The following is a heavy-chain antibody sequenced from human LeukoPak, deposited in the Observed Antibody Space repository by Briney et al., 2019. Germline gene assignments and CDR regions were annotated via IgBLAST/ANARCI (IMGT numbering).Heavy chain of an antibody. J-gene: IGHJ4*02. V-gene: IGHV3-48*03. CDR3: AILTVASPFDY. CDR2: ISSTGSTM. CDR1: GFAFIGYE. D-gene: IGHD5-12*01. Sequence: PGGSLRLSCAASGFAFIGYEMCWVRQAPGKVLEWISYISSTGSTMYYADSVKGRFTISIDNAKNSLYLQINSLRAEDTAVYYCAILTVASPFDYWSQGALVTVSS.